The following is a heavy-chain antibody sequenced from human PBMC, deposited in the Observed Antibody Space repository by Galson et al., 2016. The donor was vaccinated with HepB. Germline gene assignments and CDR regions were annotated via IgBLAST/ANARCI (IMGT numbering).Heavy chain of an antibody. Sequence: SLRLSCAASGFTFSNYGMHWVRQAPGKGLEWVALIWYDTRNKFYSDSVKGRFTVSRDDSRNTLYLQMNSLRAEDTAVYYCARLAIGQRLRGALDIWGQGTMVTISS. J-gene: IGHJ3*02. V-gene: IGHV3-33*01. CDR1: GFTFSNYG. CDR2: IWYDTRNK. CDR3: ARLAIGQRLRGALDI. D-gene: IGHD6-25*01.